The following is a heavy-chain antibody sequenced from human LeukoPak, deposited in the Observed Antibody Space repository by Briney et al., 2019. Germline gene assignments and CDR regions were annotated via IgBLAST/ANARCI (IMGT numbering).Heavy chain of an antibody. Sequence: SGTLSLTCAVSGGSISSSNWWSWVRQPPGKGLEWIGEIYHSGSTNYNPSLKSRVTISVDKSKNQFSLKLSSVTAADTAVYYCARDRGDYDSSGYYFDYWGQGTLVTVSS. CDR3: ARDRGDYDSSGYYFDY. D-gene: IGHD3-22*01. J-gene: IGHJ4*02. V-gene: IGHV4-4*02. CDR1: GGSISSSNW. CDR2: IYHSGST.